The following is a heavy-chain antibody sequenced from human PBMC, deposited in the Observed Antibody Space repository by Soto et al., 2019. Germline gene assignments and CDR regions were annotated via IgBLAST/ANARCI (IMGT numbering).Heavy chain of an antibody. CDR3: CHTWV. Sequence: VQMVESGGGLVQPGGSLRLSCAASGFSISDYWMSWVRQAPGKGLEWVGNINEDGSEENYVDSVKGRFTISRDNVRNSLYLQMNSLRVEDTAVYYCCHTWVGGQGTLVTVSS. D-gene: IGHD1-26*01. V-gene: IGHV3-7*01. J-gene: IGHJ4*02. CDR2: INEDGSEE. CDR1: GFSISDYW.